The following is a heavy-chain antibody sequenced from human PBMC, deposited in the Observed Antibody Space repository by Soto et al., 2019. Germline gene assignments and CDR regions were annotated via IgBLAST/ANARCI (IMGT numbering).Heavy chain of an antibody. Sequence: GGSLRLSCAASGFTFSSYAMNWVRQAPGKGLEWVSAISGSGGSTYYADSVKGRFTISRDNSKNTLYLQMNSLRAEDTAVYYCATKTRFYSNYQQDYWGQGTLVTVSS. CDR3: ATKTRFYSNYQQDY. CDR1: GFTFSSYA. CDR2: ISGSGGST. V-gene: IGHV3-23*01. J-gene: IGHJ4*02. D-gene: IGHD4-4*01.